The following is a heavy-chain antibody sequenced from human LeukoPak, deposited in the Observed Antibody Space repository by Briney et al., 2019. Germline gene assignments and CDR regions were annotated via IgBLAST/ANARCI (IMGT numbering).Heavy chain of an antibody. CDR2: IYTSGST. D-gene: IGHD2-2*01. J-gene: IGHJ4*02. CDR1: GGSISSGSYY. V-gene: IGHV4-61*02. Sequence: SSQTLSLTCTVSGGSISSGSYYWSWIRQPAGKGLEWIGRIYTSGSTNYNPSLKSRVTISVDTSKNQFSLKLSSVAAADTAVYYCARERYCSSTRCYLIDYWGQGTLVTVSS. CDR3: ARERYCSSTRCYLIDY.